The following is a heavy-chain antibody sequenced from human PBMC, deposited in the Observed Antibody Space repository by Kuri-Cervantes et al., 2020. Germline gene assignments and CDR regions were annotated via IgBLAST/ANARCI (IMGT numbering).Heavy chain of an antibody. V-gene: IGHV1-18*01. CDR2: ISAYNGNT. CDR1: GYTFTSYG. J-gene: IGHJ3*02. D-gene: IGHD3-22*01. CDR3: ARDTRPYYYDSNAFDI. Sequence: ASVKVSCKASGYTFTSYGISWVRQAPGQGLEWMGRISAYNGNTNYAQKLQGRVTMTTDTSTSTAYMELRSLRSDDTAVYYCARDTRPYYYDSNAFDIWGQGTMVTVSS.